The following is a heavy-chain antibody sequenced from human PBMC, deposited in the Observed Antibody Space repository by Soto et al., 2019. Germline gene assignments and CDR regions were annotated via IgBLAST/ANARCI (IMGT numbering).Heavy chain of an antibody. CDR3: ARVHSTGWFKVDY. Sequence: EVQLVESGGGLVQPGGSLRLSCAASGFTFSGCSMNWVRQGPGKGLDWVSYIHSSGNTIYYAVSVKGRFTVSRDNARNSLFLQMTSLRDDGTAVYYCARVHSTGWFKVDYWGQGTLVTVSS. CDR1: GFTFSGCS. V-gene: IGHV3-48*02. J-gene: IGHJ4*02. CDR2: IHSSGNTI. D-gene: IGHD6-19*01.